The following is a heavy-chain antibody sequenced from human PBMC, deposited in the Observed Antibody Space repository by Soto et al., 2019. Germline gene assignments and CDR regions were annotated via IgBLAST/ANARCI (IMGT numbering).Heavy chain of an antibody. V-gene: IGHV3-33*01. J-gene: IGHJ4*02. CDR2: IWFDGSQR. D-gene: IGHD3-10*01. Sequence: VESGGGMVQPGGSLRLSCAVSGFTFSRYGMHWVRQAPGKGLEWVTVIWFDGSQRHYADSVKGRFTISRDDSMNTLYLQMDALRAEDTAIYDCVGSESLDLDYWGQGTLVTVSS. CDR1: GFTFSRYG. CDR3: VGSESLDLDY.